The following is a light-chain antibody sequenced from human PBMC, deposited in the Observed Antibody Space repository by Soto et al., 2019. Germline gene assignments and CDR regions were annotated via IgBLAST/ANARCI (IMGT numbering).Light chain of an antibody. J-gene: IGKJ5*01. CDR3: QQYGTSPQT. CDR1: QSVRGTY. Sequence: IVLTQSPGTLSLSPGEGATLSCRASQSVRGTYLAWYQQKAGQAPRLLIYDVSSRATGIPDRFSGSGSGADFTLTISRLEPEDCAVYYCQQYGTSPQTFGQGTRLEIK. V-gene: IGKV3-20*01. CDR2: DVS.